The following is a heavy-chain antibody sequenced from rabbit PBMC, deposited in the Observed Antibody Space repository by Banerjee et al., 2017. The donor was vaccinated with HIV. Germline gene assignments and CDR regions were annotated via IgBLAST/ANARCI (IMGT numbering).Heavy chain of an antibody. Sequence: QAPGKGPEWIACIYGGSSGSTDYASWAKGRFTISRTSSTTVTLQMTSLTAADTATYFCARGVRGFNLWGQGTLVTVS. D-gene: IGHD3-1*01. J-gene: IGHJ4*01. V-gene: IGHV1S40*01. CDR3: ARGVRGFNL. CDR2: IYGGSSGST.